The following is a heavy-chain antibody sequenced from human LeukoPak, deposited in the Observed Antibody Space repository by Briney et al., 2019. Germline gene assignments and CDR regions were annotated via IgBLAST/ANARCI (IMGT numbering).Heavy chain of an antibody. V-gene: IGHV3-30-3*01. D-gene: IGHD4-17*01. CDR2: ISYDGSNK. CDR3: ARVNRYGDFSYYYYYGMDV. J-gene: IGHJ6*02. CDR1: GFTFSSYA. Sequence: GGSLRLSCAASGFTFSSYAMHWVRQAPGKGLEWVAVISYDGSNKYYADSVKGRFTISRDNSKNTLYLQMNSLRAEDTAVYYCARVNRYGDFSYYYYYGMDVWGQGTTVTVSS.